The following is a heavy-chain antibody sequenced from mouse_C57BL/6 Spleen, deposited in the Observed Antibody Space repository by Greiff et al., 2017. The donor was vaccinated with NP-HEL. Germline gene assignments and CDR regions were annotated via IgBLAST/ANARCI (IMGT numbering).Heavy chain of an antibody. J-gene: IGHJ1*03. Sequence: VQLQQSGPELVKPGASVKISCKASGYTFTDYYMNWVKQSHGKSLEWIGDINPNNGGTSYNQKFKGKATLTVDKSSSTAYMELRSLTSEDSAVYYCARSDDWYFDVWGTGTTVTVSS. CDR1: GYTFTDYY. CDR2: INPNNGGT. CDR3: ARSDDWYFDV. V-gene: IGHV1-26*01.